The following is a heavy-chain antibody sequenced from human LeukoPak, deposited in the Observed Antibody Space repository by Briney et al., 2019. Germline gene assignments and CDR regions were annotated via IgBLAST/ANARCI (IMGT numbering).Heavy chain of an antibody. CDR2: IKSNTGDR. J-gene: IGHJ5*02. CDR3: ARGLSPTITNWFDP. CDR1: GFTFTDYH. V-gene: IGHV1-2*02. Sequence: AAVKVSCKASGFTFTDYHIHWVRQAPGQGLEWMGYIKSNTGDRQYAQNFQGRVTMTRDTSISTAYIELSSLKPDDTAVYYCARGLSPTITNWFDPWGQGTLVTVSS. D-gene: IGHD5-24*01.